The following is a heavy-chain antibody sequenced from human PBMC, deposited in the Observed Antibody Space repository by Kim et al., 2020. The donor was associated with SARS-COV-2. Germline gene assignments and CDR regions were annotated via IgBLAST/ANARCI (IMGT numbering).Heavy chain of an antibody. CDR3: ARGGGYSYGTGLDY. Sequence: AVSVKSRITINPDTSKNQFSLQLNSVTPEDTAVYYCARGGGYSYGTGLDYLGQGTLVTVSS. V-gene: IGHV6-1*01. D-gene: IGHD5-18*01. J-gene: IGHJ4*02.